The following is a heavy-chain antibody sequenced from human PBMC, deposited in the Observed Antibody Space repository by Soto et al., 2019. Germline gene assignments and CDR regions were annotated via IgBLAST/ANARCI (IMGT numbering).Heavy chain of an antibody. D-gene: IGHD3-10*01. J-gene: IGHJ5*02. CDR1: GFTFSSYS. Sequence: EVQLVESGGGLVQPGGSLRLSCAASGFTFSSYSMNWVRQAPGKGLEWVAAITSSSSNIYYADSVKGRFTISRDNAKNTLYLQMNSLRSEDTAVEYCARGDYYGYWRANGFDPWGQGTMVTVSS. CDR3: ARGDYYGYWRANGFDP. CDR2: ITSSSSNI. V-gene: IGHV3-21*01.